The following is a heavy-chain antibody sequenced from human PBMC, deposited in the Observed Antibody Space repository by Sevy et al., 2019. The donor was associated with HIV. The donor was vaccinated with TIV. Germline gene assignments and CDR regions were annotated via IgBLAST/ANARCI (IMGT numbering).Heavy chain of an antibody. J-gene: IGHJ4*02. CDR3: ARQYCGGDCYFRGYFDS. D-gene: IGHD2-21*01. V-gene: IGHV4-39*01. CDR2: IYYSGST. Sequence: SETLSLTCTVSGDSISSSSYYWGWIRQPPGKGLEWIGSIYYSGSTYSNPSLKTRVTISLHTSKKQFSLKLSSVTAADTALYYCARQYCGGDCYFRGYFDSWGRGALVTVSS. CDR1: GDSISSSSYY.